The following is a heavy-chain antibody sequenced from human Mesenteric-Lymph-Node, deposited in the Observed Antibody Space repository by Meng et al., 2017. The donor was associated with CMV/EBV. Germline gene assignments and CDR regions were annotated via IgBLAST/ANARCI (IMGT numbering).Heavy chain of an antibody. Sequence: SETLSLTCTVSGGSVSSGSYYWSWIRQPPGKGLEWIGYIYYSGSTNYNPSLKSRVTISIDRSKNQFSLKLTSVTAADTAVYYCAKDKGCRDTTCQNWLDPWGQGTLVTVSS. CDR3: AKDKGCRDTTCQNWLDP. CDR1: GGSVSSGSYY. J-gene: IGHJ5*02. V-gene: IGHV4-61*01. D-gene: IGHD2-15*01. CDR2: IYYSGST.